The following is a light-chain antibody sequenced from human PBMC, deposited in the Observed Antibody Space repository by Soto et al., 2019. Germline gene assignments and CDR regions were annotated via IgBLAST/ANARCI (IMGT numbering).Light chain of an antibody. CDR3: QQRSDWPPT. CDR1: QSVSSY. J-gene: IGKJ5*01. V-gene: IGKV3-11*01. Sequence: ENVLTQSPATLSLSPGDRATLSCRASQSVSSYLAWYQQKPGQAPRLLIYDASKRATGTPARFSGTGSGTDFPLTISSLEPEDFAFYFCQQRSDWPPTFGQGTRLEIK. CDR2: DAS.